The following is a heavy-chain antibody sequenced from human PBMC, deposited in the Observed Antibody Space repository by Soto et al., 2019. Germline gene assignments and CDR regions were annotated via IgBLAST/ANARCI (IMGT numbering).Heavy chain of an antibody. CDR2: IIPIFGTA. V-gene: IGHV1-69*01. J-gene: IGHJ6*02. CDR1: GGTFSSYA. Sequence: QVQLVQSGAEVKKPGSSVKVSCKASGGTFSSYAISWVRQAPGQGLEWMGGIIPIFGTANYAQKFQGRVTNTADESRSTDDMGLSSLRSADTAVYYCARLGFFGVVSHYGLDVWGQGTTVTVSS. CDR3: ARLGFFGVVSHYGLDV. D-gene: IGHD3-3*01.